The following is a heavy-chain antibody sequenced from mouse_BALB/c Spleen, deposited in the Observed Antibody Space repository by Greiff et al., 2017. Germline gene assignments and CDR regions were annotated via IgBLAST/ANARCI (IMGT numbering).Heavy chain of an antibody. CDR3: ARSPIYYYGSSYAMDY. V-gene: IGHV5-4*02. D-gene: IGHD1-1*01. CDR1: GFTFSDYY. Sequence: EVQVVESGGGLVKPGGSLKLSCAASGFTFSDYYMYWVRQTPEKRLEWVATISDGGSYTYYPDSVKGRFTISRDNAKNNLYLQMSSLKSEDTAMYYCARSPIYYYGSSYAMDYWGQGTSVTVSS. CDR2: ISDGGSYT. J-gene: IGHJ4*01.